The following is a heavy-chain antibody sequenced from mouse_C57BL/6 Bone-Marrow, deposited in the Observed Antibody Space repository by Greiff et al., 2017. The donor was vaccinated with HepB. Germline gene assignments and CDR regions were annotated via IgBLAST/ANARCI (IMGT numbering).Heavy chain of an antibody. Sequence: DVKLQESGAELVKPGASVKLSCTASGFNIKDYYMHWVKQRTEQGLEWIGRIDPEDGETKYAPKFQGKATITADTSSNTAYLQLSSQTSEDTAVYYCANGQLGEYYWGQGTTLTVSS. CDR3: ANGQLGEYY. V-gene: IGHV14-2*01. CDR2: IDPEDGET. J-gene: IGHJ2*01. D-gene: IGHD3-2*01. CDR1: GFNIKDYY.